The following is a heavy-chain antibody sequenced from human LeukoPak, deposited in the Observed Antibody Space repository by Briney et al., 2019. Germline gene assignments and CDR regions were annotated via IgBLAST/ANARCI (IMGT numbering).Heavy chain of an antibody. Sequence: GSLRLSCAASGFTFTSYCMSWVRQAPGKGLEWVSGTSDRGDYTYYADSVKGRFTISRDNSKNTLYLQMNSLRAEDTALYFCAKKAQYNGNYPLDYWGQGTLVTVSS. CDR1: GFTFTSYC. V-gene: IGHV3-23*01. CDR3: AKKAQYNGNYPLDY. D-gene: IGHD1-26*01. CDR2: TSDRGDYT. J-gene: IGHJ4*02.